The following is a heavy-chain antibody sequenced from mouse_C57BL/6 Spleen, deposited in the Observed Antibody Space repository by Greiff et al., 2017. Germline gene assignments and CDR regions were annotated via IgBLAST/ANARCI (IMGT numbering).Heavy chain of an antibody. CDR3: ARGKNDGKRFAY. V-gene: IGHV1-64*01. J-gene: IGHJ3*01. CDR2: IHPNSGST. Sequence: QVQLQQPGAELVKPGASVKLSCKASGYTFTSYWMHWVKQRPGQGLEWIGMIHPNSGSTNYNEKFKSKATLTVDKSSSTAYMQLSSLTSEDSAVYYCARGKNDGKRFAYWGQGTLVTVSA. D-gene: IGHD2-12*01. CDR1: GYTFTSYW.